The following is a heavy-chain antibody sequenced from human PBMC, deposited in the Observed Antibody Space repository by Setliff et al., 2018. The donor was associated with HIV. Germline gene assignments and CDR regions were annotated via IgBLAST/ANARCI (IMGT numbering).Heavy chain of an antibody. Sequence: SGPTLVNPTQTLTLTCTFSGLSLSSSGVGVGWIRQSPGKALEWLAFIYWNNNKHYSTSLKSRLTVTRDTSKNRVVFTMTNMDPVDTATYYCAYSGRQLRGPYFDFWGQVTPVTVS. V-gene: IGHV2-5*01. CDR2: IYWNNNK. CDR1: GLSLSSSGVG. D-gene: IGHD1-1*01. CDR3: AYSGRQLRGPYFDF. J-gene: IGHJ4*02.